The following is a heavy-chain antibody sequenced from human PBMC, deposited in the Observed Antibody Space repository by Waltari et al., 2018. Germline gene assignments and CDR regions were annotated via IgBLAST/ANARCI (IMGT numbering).Heavy chain of an antibody. Sequence: ELQLVASGGALVQPGGSLRLSVQSPGFPFSAYWMHWVRQAPGKGLVWVSRINSDGSSTSYADSVKGRFTISRDNAKNTLFLQMNSLRAEDTAVYYCAREKYGGSYFGYWGQGTLVTVSS. CDR2: INSDGSST. V-gene: IGHV3-74*01. D-gene: IGHD4-17*01. CDR3: AREKYGGSYFGY. J-gene: IGHJ4*02. CDR1: GFPFSAYW.